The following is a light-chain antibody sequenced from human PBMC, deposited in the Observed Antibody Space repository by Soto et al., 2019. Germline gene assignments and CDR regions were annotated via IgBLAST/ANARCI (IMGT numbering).Light chain of an antibody. J-gene: IGLJ3*02. CDR3: GTWDGSLSALV. V-gene: IGLV1-51*01. CDR2: DNN. CDR1: SSNIGNNY. Sequence: QSVLTQPPSVSAAPGQKVTISCSGSSSNIGNNYVSWYQQLPGTAPKLLIYDNNKRPSGIPDRFSGSKSSTSATLGITGLQTGDEADYYCGTWDGSLSALVFGGGTKVTVL.